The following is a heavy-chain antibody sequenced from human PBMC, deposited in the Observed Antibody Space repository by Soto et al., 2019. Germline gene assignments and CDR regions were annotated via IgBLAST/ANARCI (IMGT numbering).Heavy chain of an antibody. D-gene: IGHD4-17*01. CDR1: GYTCTSDG. CDR2: IRAYNGNT. Sequence: QVQLVPSGAELKKPGASGKVSCKASGYTCTSDGPSWVRQSPGHGIERMGWIRAYNGNTTYAQKLKVRVTMTTDTSTSNVYMERMRLRSDDAAVYYCARGTPVESGNYWGQGTLVTVSS. CDR3: ARGTPVESGNY. J-gene: IGHJ4*02. V-gene: IGHV1-18*01.